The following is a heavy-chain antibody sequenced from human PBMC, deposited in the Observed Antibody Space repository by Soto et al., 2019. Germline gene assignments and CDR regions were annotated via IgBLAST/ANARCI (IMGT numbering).Heavy chain of an antibody. CDR2: TIPMHGMS. J-gene: IGHJ4*02. Sequence: QVQLVQSGAEVKKPGSSVRVSCKASEDTFNSYTINWVRQAPGQGLQWMGRTIPMHGMSNYALKFQGRVTITADTPTTTAYMELSRLRSGDTAVYYCATSFGSGSRAFDYWGQGTQVTVS. CDR1: EDTFNSYT. D-gene: IGHD3-10*01. CDR3: ATSFGSGSRAFDY. V-gene: IGHV1-69*02.